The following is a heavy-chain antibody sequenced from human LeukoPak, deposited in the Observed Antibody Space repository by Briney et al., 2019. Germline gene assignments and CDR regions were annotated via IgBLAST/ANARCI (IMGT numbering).Heavy chain of an antibody. CDR3: ARTYYYDSSGYIGAFDI. V-gene: IGHV4-59*01. CDR2: IYYSGST. Sequence: RPSETLSLTCTVSGGSISSYYWSWIRQPPGEGLEWIGYIYYSGSTNYNPSLKSRVTISVDTSKNQFSLKLSSVTAADTAVYYCARTYYYDSSGYIGAFDIWGQGTMVTVSS. J-gene: IGHJ3*02. CDR1: GGSISSYY. D-gene: IGHD3-22*01.